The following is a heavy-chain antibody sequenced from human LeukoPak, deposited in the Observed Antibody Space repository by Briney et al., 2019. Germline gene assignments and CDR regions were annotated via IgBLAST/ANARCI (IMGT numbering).Heavy chain of an antibody. V-gene: IGHV3-23*01. J-gene: IGHJ4*02. CDR3: AKYNSGLEY. D-gene: IGHD6-19*01. CDR1: GFTFSNYA. Sequence: GGPLRLSCAASGFTFSNYAMSWVRQAPGKGLEWVSAISGNGGSTYYADSVKGRFTISRDNSKNTLYLQMNSLETEDTAVYYCAKYNSGLEYWGPGNLVTVSS. CDR2: ISGNGGST.